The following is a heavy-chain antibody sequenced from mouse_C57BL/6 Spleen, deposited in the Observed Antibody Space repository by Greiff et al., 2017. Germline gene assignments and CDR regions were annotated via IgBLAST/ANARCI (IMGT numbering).Heavy chain of an antibody. V-gene: IGHV1-53*01. D-gene: IGHD2-3*01. CDR1: GYTFTSYW. Sequence: VKLQQPGTELVKPGASVKLSCKASGYTFTSYWMHWVKQRPGQGLEWIGNINPSNGGTNYNEKFKSKATLTVDKSSSTAYMQLSSLTSEDSAVYYCARDDGYYGGYYAMDYWGQGTSVTVSS. CDR3: ARDDGYYGGYYAMDY. CDR2: INPSNGGT. J-gene: IGHJ4*01.